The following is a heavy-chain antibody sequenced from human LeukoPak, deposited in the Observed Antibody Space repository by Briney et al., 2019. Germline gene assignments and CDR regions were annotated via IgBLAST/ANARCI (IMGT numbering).Heavy chain of an antibody. Sequence: ASVKVSCKASGGTFSSYAIIWVRQAPGQGLEWMGRIIPILGIANYAQKFQGRVTITADKSTSTAYMELSSLRSEDTAVYYCARDRRFYGSGSYAIDYWGQGTLVTVSS. D-gene: IGHD3-10*01. CDR3: ARDRRFYGSGSYAIDY. J-gene: IGHJ4*02. CDR2: IIPILGIA. CDR1: GGTFSSYA. V-gene: IGHV1-69*04.